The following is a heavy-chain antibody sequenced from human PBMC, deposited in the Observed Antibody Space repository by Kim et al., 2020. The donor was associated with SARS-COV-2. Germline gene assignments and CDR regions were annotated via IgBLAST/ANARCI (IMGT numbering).Heavy chain of an antibody. J-gene: IGHJ4*02. V-gene: IGHV3-9*01. Sequence: GGSLRLSCAASGFTFGDYAMHWFRQAPGKGLEWVSGISWNSGSIGYADSVKGRVTISRDNAKNSLYLQMNSLRAEDTALYYCAKTTYYYDSSAIPPFDYWGRGTLVTVSS. CDR1: GFTFGDYA. D-gene: IGHD3-22*01. CDR3: AKTTYYYDSSAIPPFDY. CDR2: ISWNSGSI.